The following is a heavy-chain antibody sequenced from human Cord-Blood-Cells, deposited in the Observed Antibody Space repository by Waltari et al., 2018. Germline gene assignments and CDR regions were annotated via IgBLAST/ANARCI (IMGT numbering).Heavy chain of an antibody. CDR1: GYTFTSYG. V-gene: IGHV1-18*01. Sequence: QVQLVQSGAEVKKPGASVKVSCKASGYTFTSYGISWVRQAPGQRVEWMGWISADNGNTNYAQKLQGRVTRTTDTSTSTAYMGLRSLRSDDTAVYYCARESGWWGSGSYYNFDYWGQGTLVTVSS. J-gene: IGHJ4*02. CDR3: ARESGWWGSGSYYNFDY. CDR2: ISADNGNT. D-gene: IGHD3-10*01.